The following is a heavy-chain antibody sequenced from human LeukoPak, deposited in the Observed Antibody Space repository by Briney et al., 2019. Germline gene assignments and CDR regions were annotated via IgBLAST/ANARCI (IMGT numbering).Heavy chain of an antibody. V-gene: IGHV4-59*01. CDR3: ARALNLAY. CDR2: IHYSGST. J-gene: IGHJ4*02. CDR1: GGSISSYY. Sequence: SETLSLTCTVSGGSISSYYWSWIRQPPGKGLEWIGYIHYSGSTNYNPSLKSRVTISVDTSKNQFSLKLSSVTAADTAVYYCARALNLAYWGQGTLVTVSS.